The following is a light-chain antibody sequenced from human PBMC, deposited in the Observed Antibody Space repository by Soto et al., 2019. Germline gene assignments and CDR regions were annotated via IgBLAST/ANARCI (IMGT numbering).Light chain of an antibody. Sequence: EIVMTQSPATLSVSPGERATLSCRASQSVSSNLAWYQQKPGQAPRLLIYGASTRATGIPARFSGSGSGTELTLTISSLQSEDFAVHYCQQYNNWPLRTFGQGTKVEIK. CDR1: QSVSSN. CDR2: GAS. V-gene: IGKV3-15*01. J-gene: IGKJ1*01. CDR3: QQYNNWPLRT.